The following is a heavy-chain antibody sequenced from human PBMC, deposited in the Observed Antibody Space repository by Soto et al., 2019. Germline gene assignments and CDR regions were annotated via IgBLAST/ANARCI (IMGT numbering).Heavy chain of an antibody. Sequence: QVQLVESGGGVVQPGRSLRLSCAASGFSFSSFGMHWVRQAPGKGLEWVAVTSYDGRNKYYADSVKGRITISRDNSKNTLYLQMNSVRAEDTAGYYCAKEHAVAVVVDYWGQGTLVTVSS. CDR2: TSYDGRNK. D-gene: IGHD2-15*01. V-gene: IGHV3-30*18. CDR1: GFSFSSFG. CDR3: AKEHAVAVVVDY. J-gene: IGHJ4*02.